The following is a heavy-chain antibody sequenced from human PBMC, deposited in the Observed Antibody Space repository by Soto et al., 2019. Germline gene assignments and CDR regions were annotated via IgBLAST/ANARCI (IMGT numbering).Heavy chain of an antibody. D-gene: IGHD2-15*01. CDR2: IYSGGST. J-gene: IGHJ4*02. Sequence: PGGSLRLSCAASGFTVSSNYMSWVRQAPGKGLEWVSVIYSGGSTYYADSVKGRFTISRDNSKNTLYLQMNSLRAEDTAVYYCARAYCSGGSCYPYYFDYWGQGTLVTVSS. CDR3: ARAYCSGGSCYPYYFDY. V-gene: IGHV3-66*01. CDR1: GFTVSSNY.